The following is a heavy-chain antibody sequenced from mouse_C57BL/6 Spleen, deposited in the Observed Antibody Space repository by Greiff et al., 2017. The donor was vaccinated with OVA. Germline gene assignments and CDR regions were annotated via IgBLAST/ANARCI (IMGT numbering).Heavy chain of an antibody. Sequence: DVKLQESGPGLVKPSQSLSLTCSVTGYSITSGYYWNWIRQFPGNKLEWMGYISYDGSNNYNPSLKNRISITRDTSKNQFFLKLNSVTTEDTATYYCARDQNYGSSFDYWGQGTTLTVSS. J-gene: IGHJ2*01. CDR1: GYSITSGYY. CDR2: ISYDGSN. CDR3: ARDQNYGSSFDY. D-gene: IGHD1-1*01. V-gene: IGHV3-6*01.